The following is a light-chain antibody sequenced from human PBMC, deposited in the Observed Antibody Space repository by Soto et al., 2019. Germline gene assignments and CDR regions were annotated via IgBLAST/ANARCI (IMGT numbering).Light chain of an antibody. CDR3: QDYNNWPYT. J-gene: IGKJ2*01. CDR2: GAP. V-gene: IGKV3-15*01. CDR1: QGVTYI. Sequence: EIVMTQSPATLSVSRGESATLSGMASQGVTYILARYQQKPGQAPRLLIYGAPTRATGIPARFSASGSGTDYSVTISSLQFDGFAAYQCQDYNNWPYTFGRGNKLEIK.